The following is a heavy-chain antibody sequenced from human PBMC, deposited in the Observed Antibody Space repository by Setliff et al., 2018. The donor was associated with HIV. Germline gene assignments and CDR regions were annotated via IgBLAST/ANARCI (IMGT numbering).Heavy chain of an antibody. J-gene: IGHJ6*02. CDR1: GGSITSSNSY. CDR3: ARERGRPSGYYYYGMDV. CDR2: IYYNGHT. V-gene: IGHV4-39*06. Sequence: SETLSLTCTVSGGSITSSNSYWCWIRQSPGKGLEWTGSIYYNGHTSYTPSLQSRVTISVDRSQNQFTLRLRSATAADTAVYYCARERGRPSGYYYYGMDVWGQGTTVTVSS. D-gene: IGHD3-10*01.